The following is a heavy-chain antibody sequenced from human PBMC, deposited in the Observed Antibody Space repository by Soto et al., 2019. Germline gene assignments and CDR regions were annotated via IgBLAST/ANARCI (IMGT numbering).Heavy chain of an antibody. D-gene: IGHD5-12*01. CDR3: ARDPGYSGYDWGFDP. CDR2: INAGNGNT. Sequence: GASVKVSCKASGYTFTNYVMELGRPAPGQRLEWMGWINAGNGNTKYSQKFQGRVTITRDTSASTAYMELSSLRSEDTAVYYCARDPGYSGYDWGFDPWGQGTLVTVSS. CDR1: GYTFTNYV. V-gene: IGHV1-3*01. J-gene: IGHJ5*02.